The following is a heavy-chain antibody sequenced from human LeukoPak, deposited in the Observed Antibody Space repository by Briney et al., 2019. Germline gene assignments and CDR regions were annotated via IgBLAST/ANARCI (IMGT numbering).Heavy chain of an antibody. CDR2: ISYDGSNK. Sequence: PGGSLRLSCAASGFTFSSYAMHWVRQAPGKGLEWVAVISYDGSNKYYADSVKGRFTISRDNSKNTLYLQMNSLRAEDTAVYYCARGRSITMIVAQYWGQGTLVTVSS. CDR3: ARGRSITMIVAQY. CDR1: GFTFSSYA. V-gene: IGHV3-30-3*01. J-gene: IGHJ4*02. D-gene: IGHD3-22*01.